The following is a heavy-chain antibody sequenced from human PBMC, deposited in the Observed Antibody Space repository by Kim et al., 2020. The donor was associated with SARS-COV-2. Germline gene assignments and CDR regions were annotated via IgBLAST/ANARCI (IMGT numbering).Heavy chain of an antibody. CDR1: GGSISSYY. D-gene: IGHD6-13*01. J-gene: IGHJ5*02. CDR2: IYTSGST. Sequence: SETLSLTCTVSGGSISSYYWSWIRQPAGKGLEWIGRIYTSGSTNYNPSLKSRVTMSVDTSKNQFSLKLSSVTAADTAVYYCARVYPGGPDAVTAKIAAAIQNWFDPWGQGTLVTVSS. CDR3: ARVYPGGPDAVTAKIAAAIQNWFDP. V-gene: IGHV4-4*07.